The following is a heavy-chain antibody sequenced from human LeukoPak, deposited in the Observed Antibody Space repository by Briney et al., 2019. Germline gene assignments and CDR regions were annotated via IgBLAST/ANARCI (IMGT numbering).Heavy chain of an antibody. J-gene: IGHJ4*02. V-gene: IGHV1-46*01. CDR1: GYTFTSYY. CDR2: SRPSGGRA. Sequence: ASVKVSCKASGYTFTSYYIHWVRQAPGQGLEWMGRSRPSGGRASYPQNFQGRVTMTMDMAASTVHMELSSLTSEDTAMYYCAREPPESFRFDYWGQGAPVTVSS. CDR3: AREPPESFRFDY. D-gene: IGHD3-16*02.